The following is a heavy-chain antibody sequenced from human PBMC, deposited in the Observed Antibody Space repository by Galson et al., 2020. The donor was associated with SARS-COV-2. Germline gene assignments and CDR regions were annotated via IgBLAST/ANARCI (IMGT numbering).Heavy chain of an antibody. CDR3: ARPHGSGSYGDAFDI. D-gene: IGHD3-10*01. J-gene: IGHJ3*02. Sequence: GGSLRLSCAASGFTYRSYAMHWVRQAPGKGLEWVAVISYDGSNKYYADSVKGRFTISRDNSENTLYLQMNSLRAEDTAVYYCARPHGSGSYGDAFDIWGQGTMVTVSS. CDR1: GFTYRSYA. V-gene: IGHV3-30-3*01. CDR2: ISYDGSNK.